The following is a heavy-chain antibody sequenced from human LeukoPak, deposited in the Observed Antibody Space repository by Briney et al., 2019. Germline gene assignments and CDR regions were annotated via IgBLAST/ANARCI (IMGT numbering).Heavy chain of an antibody. Sequence: PGGSLSLSCAVSGFPFSIYEMNWVRQAPGKGLEWVSNIGSSGAAIYYADSVRGRFTISRDNAKNSLYLQMSSLRAEDTAVYYCALLAVASDFDSSGQEALVTVSS. D-gene: IGHD6-19*01. J-gene: IGHJ4*01. CDR1: GFPFSIYE. CDR2: IGSSGAAI. CDR3: ALLAVASDFDS. V-gene: IGHV3-48*03.